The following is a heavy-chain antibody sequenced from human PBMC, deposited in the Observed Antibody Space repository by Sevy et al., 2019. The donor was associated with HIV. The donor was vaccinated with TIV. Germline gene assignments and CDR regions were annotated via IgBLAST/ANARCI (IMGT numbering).Heavy chain of an antibody. V-gene: IGHV3-30-3*01. CDR1: GFTFSSYT. D-gene: IGHD2-8*01. CDR2: ISYDGSNK. Sequence: GGSLRLSCAASGFTFSSYTCHWVRQAPGKGLEWVAVISYDGSNKYYADYVKGPFTISRDNSKNTLYLQMNSLRAEDTAVYYCARNRTNGAFEIWGQGTMVTVSS. J-gene: IGHJ3*02. CDR3: ARNRTNGAFEI.